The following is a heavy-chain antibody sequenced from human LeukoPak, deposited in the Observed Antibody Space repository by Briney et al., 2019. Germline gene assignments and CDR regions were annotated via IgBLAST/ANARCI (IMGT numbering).Heavy chain of an antibody. D-gene: IGHD3-10*01. Sequence: EASVKVSCKASGYTFTGYYMHWVRQAPGQGLEWMGWISPNSGGTKSAQKFQGTVTMTRDTSISTAYMELSRLRSDDTAVYFCAREASGGYFDYWGQETRVTVSS. J-gene: IGHJ4*02. CDR1: GYTFTGYY. CDR3: AREASGGYFDY. CDR2: ISPNSGGT. V-gene: IGHV1-2*02.